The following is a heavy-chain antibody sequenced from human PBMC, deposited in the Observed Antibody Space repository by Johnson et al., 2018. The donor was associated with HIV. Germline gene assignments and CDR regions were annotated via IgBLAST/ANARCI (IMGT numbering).Heavy chain of an antibody. Sequence: QVQLVESGGGVVQPGRSLRLSCAASGFIFSSYGMHWVRQAPGKGLEWVTFIWSDGSNKYYGDSVKGRFTVSRDNSKNTLYLQMNSLRAEDTAVYYCARDIIAVAGYDAFDIWGQGTMVTVSS. J-gene: IGHJ3*02. CDR1: GFIFSSYG. CDR2: IWSDGSNK. D-gene: IGHD6-19*01. CDR3: ARDIIAVAGYDAFDI. V-gene: IGHV3-33*08.